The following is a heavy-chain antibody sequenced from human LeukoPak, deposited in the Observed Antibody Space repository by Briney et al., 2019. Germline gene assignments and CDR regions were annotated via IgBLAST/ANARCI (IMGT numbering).Heavy chain of an antibody. D-gene: IGHD6-13*01. J-gene: IGHJ5*02. Sequence: SETLSLTCTVSGGYISSSSYYWGWLRQPPGKGLEWIGSIYYSGSTYYNPSLKSRVTISVDTSKNQFSLKMNSVTAADTAVYYCARLTAAGTWWFDPWGQGTLVTVSS. CDR2: IYYSGST. V-gene: IGHV4-39*01. CDR3: ARLTAAGTWWFDP. CDR1: GGYISSSSYY.